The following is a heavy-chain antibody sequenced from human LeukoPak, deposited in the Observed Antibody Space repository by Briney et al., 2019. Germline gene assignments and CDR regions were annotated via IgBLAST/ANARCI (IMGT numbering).Heavy chain of an antibody. V-gene: IGHV2-70*11. D-gene: IGHD1-26*01. Sequence: SGPALVKPTQALTLTCTFSGFSLSTSGMCVSWIRQPPGKALEWLARIDWDDDKYYSTSLKTRLTISKDPSKNQVVPTMTNMDPVDTATYSGARMKVGATRGAFDIWGQGTMVTVSS. J-gene: IGHJ3*02. CDR1: GFSLSTSGMC. CDR2: IDWDDDK. CDR3: ARMKVGATRGAFDI.